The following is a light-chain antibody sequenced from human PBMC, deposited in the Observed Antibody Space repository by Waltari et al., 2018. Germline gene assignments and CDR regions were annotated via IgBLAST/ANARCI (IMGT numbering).Light chain of an antibody. J-gene: IGKJ2*01. CDR1: QSLLHSDGKTY. V-gene: IGKV2-29*01. CDR2: EVS. CDR3: QHYYSSPYT. Sequence: DIVMTQTPLSLSVTPGQPASISCKSSQSLLHSDGKTYLYWYLQKPGQSPQLLIYEVSSRFSGVPDRFSGSGSGTEFTLTISSLQAEDVAVYYCQHYYSSPYTFGQGTKLEIK.